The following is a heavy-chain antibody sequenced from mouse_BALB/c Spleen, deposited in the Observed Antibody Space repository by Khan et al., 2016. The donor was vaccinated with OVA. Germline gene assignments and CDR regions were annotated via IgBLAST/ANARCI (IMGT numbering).Heavy chain of an antibody. CDR1: GDSITSGY. Sequence: EVQLQESGPSLVKPSQTLSLTCSVTGDSITSGYWCWIRKFPGNKLEYMGYILYSGSTYYNQSLKSRISFTRHTSQHQYYLQLNSVTTEDTATYYCARSTYRYAFAYWGQGTLVTVSA. V-gene: IGHV3-8*02. CDR3: ARSTYRYAFAY. CDR2: ILYSGST. J-gene: IGHJ3*01. D-gene: IGHD2-14*01.